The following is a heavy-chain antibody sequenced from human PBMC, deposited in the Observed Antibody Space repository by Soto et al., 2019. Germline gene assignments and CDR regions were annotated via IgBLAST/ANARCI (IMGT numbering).Heavy chain of an antibody. Sequence: SETLSLTCAFSCYSIISANWWGWIRQPPGKGLEWIGYMHYSGSTHYSPSLRSRVTLSADTSKNQFSLTLSSVTAVDTAVYYCVRYVSGSNARWFGPWGQGTLVTVSS. V-gene: IGHV4-28*01. D-gene: IGHD3-16*01. CDR3: VRYVSGSNARWFGP. CDR1: CYSIISANW. CDR2: MHYSGST. J-gene: IGHJ5*02.